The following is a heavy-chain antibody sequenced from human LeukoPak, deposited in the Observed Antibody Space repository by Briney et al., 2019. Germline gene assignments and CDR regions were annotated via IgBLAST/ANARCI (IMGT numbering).Heavy chain of an antibody. J-gene: IGHJ4*02. CDR3: ARRTTNDKWMTNKGGYYFDY. Sequence: SETLSLTCTVSGGSISSSGFYWGWIRQPPGKGLEWIGTSYYSGSTFYNPSLRNRVTISIDTSKNQCSLTLNSVNPADPAGYYCARRTTNDKWMTNKGGYYFDYWGQGTLVTVSS. D-gene: IGHD1-1*01. CDR2: SYYSGST. V-gene: IGHV4-39*01. CDR1: GGSISSSGFY.